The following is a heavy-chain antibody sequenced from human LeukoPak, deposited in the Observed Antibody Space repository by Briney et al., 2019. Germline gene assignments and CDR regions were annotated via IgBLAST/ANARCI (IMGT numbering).Heavy chain of an antibody. J-gene: IGHJ4*02. D-gene: IGHD3-22*01. CDR2: ISNDGINK. CDR1: GFTFSNYA. CDR3: AKDLSAYYYDSSGYWDY. Sequence: GRSLRLSCAASGFTFSNYAMHWVRQAPGKGLEWVAVISNDGINKHYGDSVKGRFTISRDNSKNTLYLQMNSLRAEDTAVYYCAKDLSAYYYDSSGYWDYWGQGTLVTVSS. V-gene: IGHV3-30*04.